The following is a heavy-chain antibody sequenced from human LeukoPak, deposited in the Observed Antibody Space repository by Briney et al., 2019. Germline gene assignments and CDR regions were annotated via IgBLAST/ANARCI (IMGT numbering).Heavy chain of an antibody. CDR3: ARDVVVPAAMRPTNWFDP. D-gene: IGHD2-2*01. J-gene: IGHJ5*02. CDR1: GGSISGYY. V-gene: IGHV4-59*12. CDR2: IYYNGIS. Sequence: SETLSLTCTVSGGSISGYYWSWIRQPPGKGLEWIAYIYYNGISNYNPSLKSRVIISVDKSKNQFSLKLSSVTAADTAVYYYARDVVVPAAMRPTNWFDPWGQGTLVTVSS.